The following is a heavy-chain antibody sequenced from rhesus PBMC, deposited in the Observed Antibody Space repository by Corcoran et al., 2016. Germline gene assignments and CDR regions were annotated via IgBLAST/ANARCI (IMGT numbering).Heavy chain of an antibody. CDR3: VKDYSSGWYYFDY. J-gene: IGHJ4*01. Sequence: EGQLVESGGGLVQPGGSLRLSCAAFGFTVRIYGMPWVRQAPGNGLGGGAVVGLEGWAVRWHDGSKKYYADSVKDRFTISRDNSKNMLYLQMNNLRVEDMAVYYCVKDYSSGWYYFDYWGQGVLVTVSS. D-gene: IGHD6-31*01. CDR1: GFTVRIYG. CDR2: RWHDGSKK. V-gene: IGHV3-54*02.